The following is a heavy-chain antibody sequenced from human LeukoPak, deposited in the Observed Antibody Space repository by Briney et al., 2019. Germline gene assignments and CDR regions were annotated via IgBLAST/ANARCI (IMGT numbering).Heavy chain of an antibody. CDR1: GGSVSSSSYY. D-gene: IGHD3-22*01. J-gene: IGHJ4*02. CDR2: INHSGST. Sequence: SETLSLTCTVSGGSVSSSSYYWSWIRQPPGKGLEWIGEINHSGSTNYNPSLKSRVTISVDTSKNQFSLKLSSVTAADTAVYYCARGDSSGSFDYWGQGTLVTVSS. CDR3: ARGDSSGSFDY. V-gene: IGHV4-39*07.